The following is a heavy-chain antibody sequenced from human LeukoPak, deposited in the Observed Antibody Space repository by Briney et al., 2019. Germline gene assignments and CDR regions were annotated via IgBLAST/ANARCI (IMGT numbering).Heavy chain of an antibody. J-gene: IGHJ4*02. V-gene: IGHV3-23*01. D-gene: IGHD2-15*01. CDR3: AKVKGWWPPTSADY. CDR1: VFTFSSNA. CDR2: ITFSGSST. Sequence: GGSLRLSCVASVFTFSSNAMSWVRQAPGMGPDWVSSITFSGSSTDYADSVKGRFTISRDNSKNTLYLQMSSLRVEDTAVYYCAKVKGWWPPTSADYWGQGTLVTVSS.